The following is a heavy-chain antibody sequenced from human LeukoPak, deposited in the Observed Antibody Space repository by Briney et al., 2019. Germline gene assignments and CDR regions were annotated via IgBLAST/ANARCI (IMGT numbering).Heavy chain of an antibody. CDR3: ATSSSWRRYYYYMDV. CDR1: GYTFTGYY. CDR2: INPNSGGT. D-gene: IGHD6-6*01. V-gene: IGHV1-2*02. Sequence: ASVKVSCKASGYTFTGYYMHWVGQAPGQGLEGVGWINPNSGGTNYAQKFQGRVTMTRDTSISTAYMELSRLRSDDTAVYYCATSSSWRRYYYYMDVWGKGTTVTVSS. J-gene: IGHJ6*03.